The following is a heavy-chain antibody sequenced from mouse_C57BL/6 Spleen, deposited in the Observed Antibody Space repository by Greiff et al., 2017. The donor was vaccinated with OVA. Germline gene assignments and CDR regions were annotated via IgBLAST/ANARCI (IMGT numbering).Heavy chain of an antibody. D-gene: IGHD1-1*01. CDR3: ARRGNYGSSYDYAMDY. J-gene: IGHJ4*01. CDR2: INPGSGGT. Sequence: QVQLQQSGAELVRPGTSVKVSCKASGYAFTNYLIEWVKQRPGQGLEWIGVINPGSGGTNYNEKFKGKATLTADKSSSTAYMQLSSLTSEDSAVYFWARRGNYGSSYDYAMDYWGQGTSVTVSA. CDR1: GYAFTNYL. V-gene: IGHV1-54*01.